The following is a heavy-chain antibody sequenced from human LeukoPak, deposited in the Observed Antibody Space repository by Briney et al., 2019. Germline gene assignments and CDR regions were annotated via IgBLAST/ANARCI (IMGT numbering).Heavy chain of an antibody. CDR3: ARGPSILDYGDSRSLRDY. Sequence: GASVKVSRKASGYTFTSYGISWVRQAPGQGLEWMGWISAYNGNTNYAQKLQGRVTMTTDTSTSTAYMELRSLRSDDTAVYYCARGPSILDYGDSRSLRDYWGQGTLVTVSS. V-gene: IGHV1-18*01. D-gene: IGHD4-17*01. CDR1: GYTFTSYG. J-gene: IGHJ4*02. CDR2: ISAYNGNT.